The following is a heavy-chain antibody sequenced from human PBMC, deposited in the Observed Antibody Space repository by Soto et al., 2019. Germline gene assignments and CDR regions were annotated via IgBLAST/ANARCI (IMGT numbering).Heavy chain of an antibody. CDR1: GGSISSYY. CDR3: ARLYYYDSSGYYPGLVVY. V-gene: IGHV4-59*01. D-gene: IGHD3-22*01. Sequence: SETLSLTCTVSGGSISSYYWSWIRQPPGKGLEWIGYIYYSGSTNYNPSLKSRVTISVDTSKNQFSLKLSSVTAADTAVYYCARLYYYDSSGYYPGLVVYWGQGTLVTVSS. J-gene: IGHJ4*02. CDR2: IYYSGST.